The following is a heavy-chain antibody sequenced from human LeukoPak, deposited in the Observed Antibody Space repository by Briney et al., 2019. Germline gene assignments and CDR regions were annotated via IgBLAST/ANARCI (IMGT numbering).Heavy chain of an antibody. Sequence: SETLSLTCPVSGGSINNYYWSWIRQPPGKGLEWIGYIYYSGSTNYNPSLKSRVTISVDTSKNQFSLDLSSVTAADTAVYYCARASWAAMVGNDCWGQGTLVTVSS. J-gene: IGHJ4*02. D-gene: IGHD5-18*01. CDR2: IYYSGST. CDR1: GGSINNYY. V-gene: IGHV4-59*01. CDR3: ARASWAAMVGNDC.